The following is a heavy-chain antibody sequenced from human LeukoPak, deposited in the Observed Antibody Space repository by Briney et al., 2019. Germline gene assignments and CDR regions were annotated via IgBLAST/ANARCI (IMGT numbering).Heavy chain of an antibody. CDR1: GFTFTRYW. Sequence: GGSLRFSCAASGFTFTRYWMFWVRQAPGKGLEWVANIKHDGSDKNYVDSVKGRFTISRDNAENLLYLQMNSLRAEDTAVYFCAREDWGPDYWGQGTLVTVSS. CDR2: IKHDGSDK. V-gene: IGHV3-7*01. D-gene: IGHD7-27*01. CDR3: AREDWGPDY. J-gene: IGHJ4*02.